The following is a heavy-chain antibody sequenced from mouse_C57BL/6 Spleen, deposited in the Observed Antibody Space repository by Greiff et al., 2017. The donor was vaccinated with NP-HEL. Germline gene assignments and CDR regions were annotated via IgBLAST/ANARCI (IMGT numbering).Heavy chain of an antibody. CDR3: ARGGIYGYDGFAY. Sequence: EVQLQESGPGLVKPSQSLSLTCSVTGYSITSGYYWNWIRQFPGNKLEWMGYISYDGSNNYNPSLKNRISITRDTSKNQFFLKLNSVTTEDTATYYCARGGIYGYDGFAYWGQGTLVTVSA. V-gene: IGHV3-6*01. CDR2: ISYDGSN. CDR1: GYSITSGYY. J-gene: IGHJ3*01. D-gene: IGHD2-2*01.